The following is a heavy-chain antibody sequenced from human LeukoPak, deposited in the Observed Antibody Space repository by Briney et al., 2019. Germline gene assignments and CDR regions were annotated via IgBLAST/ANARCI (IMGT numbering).Heavy chain of an antibody. CDR1: GYTFTGYY. V-gene: IGHV1-2*02. D-gene: IGHD3-22*01. Sequence: AASVKVSCKASGYTFTGYYMHWVRQAPGQGLEWMGWINPNSGGTNYAQKFQGRVTMTRDTSISTAYMELSRLRSDDTAVYYCARGPHVYYYDSSGYRQLGYWGQGTLVTVSS. CDR3: ARGPHVYYYDSSGYRQLGY. CDR2: INPNSGGT. J-gene: IGHJ4*02.